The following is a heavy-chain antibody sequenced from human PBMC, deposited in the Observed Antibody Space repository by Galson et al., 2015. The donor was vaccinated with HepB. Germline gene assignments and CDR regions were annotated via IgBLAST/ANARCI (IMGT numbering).Heavy chain of an antibody. CDR2: VSAGAASL. V-gene: IGHV3-23*01. CDR3: ARSTYSGSSSWNFDL. D-gene: IGHD5-12*01. Sequence: SLRLSCAASRFTFNSYAMTWVRQAPGPGLEWVSTVSAGAASLYYADSVKGRFTISRVNSKNTLFLQMNSLRADDTAIYYCARSTYSGSSSWNFDLWGRGTLVTVSS. CDR1: RFTFNSYA. J-gene: IGHJ2*01.